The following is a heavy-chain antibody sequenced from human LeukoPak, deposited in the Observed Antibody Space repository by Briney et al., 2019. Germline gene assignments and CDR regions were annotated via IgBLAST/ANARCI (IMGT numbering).Heavy chain of an antibody. J-gene: IGHJ4*02. V-gene: IGHV4-61*02. Sequence: SQTLSLTSTVSGGSISCGSYYWSWIRQPAGKGLEWIGSIYHSGSTYYNPSLKSRVTISVDTSKNQFSLKLSSVTAADTAVYYCARTASYYNNYYFDYWGQGTLVTVSS. D-gene: IGHD3-10*01. CDR3: ARTASYYNNYYFDY. CDR2: IYHSGST. CDR1: GGSISCGSYY.